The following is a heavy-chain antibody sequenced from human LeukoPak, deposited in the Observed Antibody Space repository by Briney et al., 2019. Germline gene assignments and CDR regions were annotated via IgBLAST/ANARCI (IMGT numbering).Heavy chain of an antibody. V-gene: IGHV3-21*01. D-gene: IGHD2-15*01. J-gene: IGHJ5*02. CDR3: ARGNHCSGGSCYVGNWFDP. CDR1: GFTFSSYS. Sequence: GGSLRLSCAASGFTFSSYSMNWVRQAPGKGLEWVSSISSSSSYIYYADSVKGRFTISRDNAKNSLYLQMNSLRAEDTAVYYCARGNHCSGGSCYVGNWFDPWGQGTLVTVSS. CDR2: ISSSSSYI.